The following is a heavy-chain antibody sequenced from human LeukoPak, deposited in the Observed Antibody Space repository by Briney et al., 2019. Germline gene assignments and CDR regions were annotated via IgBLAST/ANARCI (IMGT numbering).Heavy chain of an antibody. J-gene: IGHJ4*02. CDR2: INSDGSST. V-gene: IGHV3-74*01. Sequence: AGGSLRLSCAASGFTFSSYWMHWVRQAPGKGLVWVSRINSDGSSTSYADSVKGRFTISRDNAKNTLYLQMNSLRAEDTAVYYCAREDHNYYYDSSGYYDWGQGTLVIVSS. CDR3: AREDHNYYYDSSGYYD. D-gene: IGHD3-22*01. CDR1: GFTFSSYW.